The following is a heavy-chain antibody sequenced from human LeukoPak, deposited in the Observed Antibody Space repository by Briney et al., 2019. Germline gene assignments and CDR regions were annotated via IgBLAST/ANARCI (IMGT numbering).Heavy chain of an antibody. CDR1: GFTFSSYG. D-gene: IGHD3-3*01. V-gene: IGHV3-33*06. CDR2: IWYDGSNK. CDR3: AKHRGTGSGYYFWYLEF. Sequence: GGSLRLSCAASGFTFSSYGMHWVRQAPGKGLEWVAVIWYDGSNKYYADSVKGRFTISRDNSKNTLYLQMNSLRAEDTAVYYCAKHRGTGSGYYFWYLEFWGRGTLVTVSS. J-gene: IGHJ2*01.